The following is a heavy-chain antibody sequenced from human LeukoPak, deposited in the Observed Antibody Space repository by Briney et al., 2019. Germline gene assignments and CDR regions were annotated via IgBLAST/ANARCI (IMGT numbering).Heavy chain of an antibody. CDR3: ARPNYYYDSSGYS. Sequence: PGGSLRLSCAASGFTFSSYWMSWVRQAPGKGLEWVANIKQDGSEKYYVDSVKGRFTISRDNAKNSLYLQMNSLRAEDTAVYYCARPNYYYDSSGYSWGQGTLVTVSS. V-gene: IGHV3-7*01. CDR1: GFTFSSYW. D-gene: IGHD3-22*01. CDR2: IKQDGSEK. J-gene: IGHJ5*02.